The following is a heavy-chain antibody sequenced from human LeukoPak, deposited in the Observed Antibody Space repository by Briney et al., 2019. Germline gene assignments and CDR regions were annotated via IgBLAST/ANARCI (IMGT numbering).Heavy chain of an antibody. J-gene: IGHJ4*02. Sequence: SETLSLTCAVYGGSFSGYYWSWIRQPPGKGLEWIGEINHSGSTNYNPSLESRVTISVDTSKNQFSLKLSSVTAADTAVYYCARAPAAEYYDFWSGYYPVYYFDYWGQGTLVTVSS. CDR2: INHSGST. D-gene: IGHD3-3*01. V-gene: IGHV4-34*01. CDR3: ARAPAAEYYDFWSGYYPVYYFDY. CDR1: GGSFSGYY.